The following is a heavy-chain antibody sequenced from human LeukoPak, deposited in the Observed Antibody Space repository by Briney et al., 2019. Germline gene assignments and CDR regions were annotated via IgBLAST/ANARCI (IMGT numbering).Heavy chain of an antibody. CDR2: INHSGST. D-gene: IGHD3-10*01. CDR3: ARGGLLWFGELLSPFDY. CDR1: GGSISSSGYY. J-gene: IGHJ4*02. V-gene: IGHV4-39*07. Sequence: KPSETLSLTCTVSGGSISSSGYYWGWIRQPPGKGLEWIGEINHSGSTNYNPSLKSRVTISVDTSKNQFSLKLSSVTAADTAVYYCARGGLLWFGELLSPFDYWGQGTLVTVSS.